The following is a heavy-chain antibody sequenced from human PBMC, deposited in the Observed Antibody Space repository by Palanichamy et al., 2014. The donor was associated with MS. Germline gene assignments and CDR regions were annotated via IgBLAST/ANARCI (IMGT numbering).Heavy chain of an antibody. V-gene: IGHV4-59*01. CDR3: ARGIVAFLMDV. Sequence: QVQLQESGPGLVKPSETLSLTCTISGGSISSYYWSWIRQSPGKDLEWIGDIYYDGNTNYNSSLKRRVTISVDTSQNQLSLRLSSVTAADTAVYYCARGIVAFLMDVWGQGTTVTVSS. CDR1: GGSISSYY. CDR2: IYYDGNT. D-gene: IGHD2-21*01. J-gene: IGHJ6*02.